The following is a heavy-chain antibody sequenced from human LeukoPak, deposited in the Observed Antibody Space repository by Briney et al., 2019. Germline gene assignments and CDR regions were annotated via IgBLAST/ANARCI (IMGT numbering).Heavy chain of an antibody. CDR3: AKGPLVDPSHFDY. CDR1: GFTFSSYA. CDR2: ISGSGGST. J-gene: IGHJ4*02. D-gene: IGHD3-9*01. Sequence: GGSLRLSCAASGFTFSSYAMSWVRQAPGKGLEGVSAISGSGGSTYYADSVKGRFTMSRDNAKHTLYLQMNSLRAEHTAVYYCAKGPLVDPSHFDYWGQGTLVTVSS. V-gene: IGHV3-23*01.